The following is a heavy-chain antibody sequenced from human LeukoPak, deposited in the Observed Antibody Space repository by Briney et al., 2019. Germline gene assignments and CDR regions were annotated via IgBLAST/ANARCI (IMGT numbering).Heavy chain of an antibody. CDR2: VSAYNGNT. D-gene: IGHD3-10*01. CDR3: ARSLLLLGPANWFDP. V-gene: IGHV1-18*01. J-gene: IGHJ5*02. Sequence: ASVKVSCKASGYTFTSYGISWVRQAPGQGLEWMGWVSAYNGNTNYAQKLQGRVTMTTDTSTSTAYMELRSLRSDDTAVYYCARSLLLLGPANWFDPWGQGTLVTVSS. CDR1: GYTFTSYG.